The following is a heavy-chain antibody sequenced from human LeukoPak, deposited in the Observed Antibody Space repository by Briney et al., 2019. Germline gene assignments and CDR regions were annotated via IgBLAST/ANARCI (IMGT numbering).Heavy chain of an antibody. CDR2: ISSSSSYI. V-gene: IGHV3-21*04. CDR1: GFTFSSYS. D-gene: IGHD6-19*01. Sequence: PGGSLRLSCAASGFTFSSYSMNWVRQAPGKGLEGVSSISSSSSYIYYADSVKGRFTISRDNSKNTLYLQMNSLRAEDTAVYYCAKSPYSSGWLHYYWGQGTLVTVSS. J-gene: IGHJ4*02. CDR3: AKSPYSSGWLHYY.